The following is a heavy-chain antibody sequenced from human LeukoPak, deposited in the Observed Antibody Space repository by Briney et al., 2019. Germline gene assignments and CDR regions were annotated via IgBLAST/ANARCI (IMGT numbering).Heavy chain of an antibody. V-gene: IGHV1-8*02. D-gene: IGHD5-18*01. J-gene: IGHJ4*02. Sequence: ASVKVSCKASGGTFSSYAISWVRQAPGQGLEWMGWMDPNSGNTGYAQKFQGRVTMTRNTSISTAYMELSSLRSEDTAVYYCARLTLGYSYGYDYWGQGTLVTVSS. CDR1: GGTFSSYA. CDR3: ARLTLGYSYGYDY. CDR2: MDPNSGNT.